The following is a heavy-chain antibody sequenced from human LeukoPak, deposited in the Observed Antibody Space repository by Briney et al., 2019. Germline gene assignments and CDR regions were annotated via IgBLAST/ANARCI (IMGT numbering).Heavy chain of an antibody. CDR2: ISTYNGDT. CDR3: ARGDDAFDI. V-gene: IGHV1-18*01. J-gene: IGHJ3*02. CDR1: SYTFTNYG. Sequence: EASVKVSCKASSYTFTNYGIIWARQAPGQGLEWMGWISTYNGDTNYVQKFQGRVTVTTDTSTRTVYMELRSLTSDDTALYYCARGDDAFDIWGQGTMVTVSS.